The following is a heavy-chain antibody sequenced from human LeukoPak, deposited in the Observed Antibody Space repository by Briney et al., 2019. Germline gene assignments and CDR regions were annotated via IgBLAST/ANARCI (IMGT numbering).Heavy chain of an antibody. Sequence: ASVKVSCKASGYTFTRYYMHWVRQATGQGLEWMGIINPSGGSTSYAQKFQGRVTMTRDTSTSTVYMELSSLRSEDTALYYCARRGYDILTGLDYWGHGTLVTVSS. J-gene: IGHJ4*01. V-gene: IGHV1-46*01. CDR3: ARRGYDILTGLDY. CDR2: INPSGGST. CDR1: GYTFTRYY. D-gene: IGHD3-9*01.